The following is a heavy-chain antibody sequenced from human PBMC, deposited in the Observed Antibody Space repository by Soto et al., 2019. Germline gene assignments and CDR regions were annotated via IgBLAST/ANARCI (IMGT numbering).Heavy chain of an antibody. V-gene: IGHV3-23*01. J-gene: IGHJ4*02. CDR2: IGSGGSPT. CDR3: AKGALSTYFD. CDR1: EFTFSTYA. Sequence: TGGSLRLSCAASEFTFSTYAMSWVRQAPGKGLEWVSSIGSGGSPTYYADSVKGRFTISRDNSKNTLYLQMSSLRAEDTAVYYCAKGALSTYFDWGQGTLVTVSS. D-gene: IGHD3-9*01.